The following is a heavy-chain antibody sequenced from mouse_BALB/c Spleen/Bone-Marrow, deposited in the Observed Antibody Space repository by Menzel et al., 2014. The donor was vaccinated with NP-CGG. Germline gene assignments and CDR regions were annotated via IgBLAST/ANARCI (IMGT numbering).Heavy chain of an antibody. Sequence: VKLMESGAELAKPGASVKMSCKASGYTFTSYWMHWVKQRPGQGLEWIGYINPSTGYTEYNQKFRDKATLTADKSSSTAYMQLSSLTSENSAVYYGAIRYYGSSYGFAYWGQGTLVTVSS. CDR1: GYTFTSYW. J-gene: IGHJ3*01. CDR3: AIRYYGSSYGFAY. V-gene: IGHV1-7*01. D-gene: IGHD1-1*01. CDR2: INPSTGYT.